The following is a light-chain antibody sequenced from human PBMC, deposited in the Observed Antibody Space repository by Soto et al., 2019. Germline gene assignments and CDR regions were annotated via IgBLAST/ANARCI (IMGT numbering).Light chain of an antibody. CDR1: SSDIGGHNY. Sequence: QSVLTQPASVSGSPGQSITVSCTGTSSDIGGHNYVSWYQQHPGKVPKLIIYEVSNRPSGVSNRFSGSKSGNTASLTVSGLQNEDEADYYCSSYTSIITVVFGGGTQLTVL. J-gene: IGLJ2*01. CDR3: SSYTSIITVV. CDR2: EVS. V-gene: IGLV2-14*01.